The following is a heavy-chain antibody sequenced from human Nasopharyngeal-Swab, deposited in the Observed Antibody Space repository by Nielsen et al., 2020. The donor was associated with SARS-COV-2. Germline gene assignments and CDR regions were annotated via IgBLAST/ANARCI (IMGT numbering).Heavy chain of an antibody. V-gene: IGHV4-28*02. Sequence: SQTLSLTCDVSGYSMSSSAFWGWIRQAPGKGLEWIGQIHHSGKSWHNPSLKSRVTMSVDASKNQFSLKLTSVTAVDTAVYYCARRQTNAFDVWGQGTMVTVSS. CDR2: IHHSGKS. CDR1: GYSMSSSAF. CDR3: ARRQTNAFDV. J-gene: IGHJ3*01.